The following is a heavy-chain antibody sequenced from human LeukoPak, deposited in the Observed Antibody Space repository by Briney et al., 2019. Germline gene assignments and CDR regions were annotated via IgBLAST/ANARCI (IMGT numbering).Heavy chain of an antibody. CDR3: VRDTREDCSGDSCFWDDAFDI. CDR1: GDSITSYY. Sequence: SETLSLTRTVSGDSITSYYWSWIRQPPGKGLEWIGHIYHNRRPNYNPSLRSRVAISVDTSKNQLSLKLSSVTAADTAVYYCVRDTREDCSGDSCFWDDAFDIWGQGTAVIVSS. V-gene: IGHV4-59*01. CDR2: IYHNRRP. J-gene: IGHJ3*02. D-gene: IGHD2-15*01.